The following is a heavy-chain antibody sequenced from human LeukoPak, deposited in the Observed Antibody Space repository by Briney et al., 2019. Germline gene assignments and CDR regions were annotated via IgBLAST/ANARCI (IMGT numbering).Heavy chain of an antibody. D-gene: IGHD4-17*01. CDR2: IHHSGST. J-gene: IGHJ2*01. CDR3: ARERKGATVKYWYFDL. CDR1: GGSISDYY. V-gene: IGHV4-30-2*01. Sequence: SETLSLTCPISGGSISDYYWTWIRQPPGKGLEWIGYIHHSGSTYYNPSLKSRVTISVDRSKNQFSLKLSSVTAADTAVYYCARERKGATVKYWYFDLWGRGTLVTVSS.